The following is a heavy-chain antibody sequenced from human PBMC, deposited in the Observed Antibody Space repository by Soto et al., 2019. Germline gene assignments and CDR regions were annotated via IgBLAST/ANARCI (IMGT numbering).Heavy chain of an antibody. CDR3: VRGGYGDYLHH. CDR1: GYTSTGYY. Sequence: VASVKVSCKASGYTSTGYYIHWVRQAPGQGLDWMAWINPITGATKYAQSFQGRVIVTRDMSASTAYMELTSLISNDTAVYYCVRGGYGDYLHHWGQGSLVTVSS. V-gene: IGHV1-2*02. J-gene: IGHJ1*01. CDR2: INPITGAT. D-gene: IGHD4-17*01.